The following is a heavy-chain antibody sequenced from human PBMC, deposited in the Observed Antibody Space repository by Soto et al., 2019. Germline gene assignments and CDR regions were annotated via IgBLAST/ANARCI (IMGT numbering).Heavy chain of an antibody. V-gene: IGHV5-51*01. D-gene: IGHD3-22*01. J-gene: IGHJ4*02. CDR3: ASSGVLYDSSGYYYVYFDY. Sequence: EVQLVQSGAEVKKPGESLKISCKGSGYSFTSYWIGWVRQMPGKGLECVGIIYPGDSDTRYSPSFQGQVTISADKYIRTAYLKWSSLKDSDTAMYYCASSGVLYDSSGYYYVYFDYWGQGTLVTVSS. CDR1: GYSFTSYW. CDR2: IYPGDSDT.